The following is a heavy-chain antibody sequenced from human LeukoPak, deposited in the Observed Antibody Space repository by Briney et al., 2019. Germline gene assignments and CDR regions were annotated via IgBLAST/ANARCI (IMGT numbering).Heavy chain of an antibody. J-gene: IGHJ6*02. CDR2: IYHSGST. V-gene: IGHV4-30-2*01. CDR3: ARSTKGHYYDSSGYPTYYYYGMDV. Sequence: SETLSLTCAVSGGSISSGGYSWSWIRQPPGKGLEWIGYIYHSGSTYYNPSLKSRVTISVDRSKNQFSLKLSSVTAADTAVYYCARSTKGHYYDSSGYPTYYYYGMDVWGQGTTVTVSS. CDR1: GGSISSGGYS. D-gene: IGHD3-22*01.